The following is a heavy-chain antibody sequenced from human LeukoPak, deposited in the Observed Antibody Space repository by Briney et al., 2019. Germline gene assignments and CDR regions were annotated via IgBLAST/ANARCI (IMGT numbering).Heavy chain of an antibody. CDR1: GGSISRYY. J-gene: IGHJ4*02. D-gene: IGHD1-26*01. CDR2: IYTSGST. Sequence: KPSETLSLTCTVSGGSISRYYWSWIRQPAGKGLEWIGRIYTSGSTNYNPSLKSRVTMSVDTSKNQFSLKLSSVTAADTAVYYCARGLYSGSYYFDYWGQGTLVTVSS. CDR3: ARGLYSGSYYFDY. V-gene: IGHV4-4*07.